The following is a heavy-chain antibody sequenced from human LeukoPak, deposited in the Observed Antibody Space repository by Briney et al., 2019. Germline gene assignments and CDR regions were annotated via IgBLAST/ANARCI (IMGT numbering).Heavy chain of an antibody. D-gene: IGHD3-22*01. Sequence: PSETLSLTCTVSSGSISSYYWSWIRQPPGKGLEWIGYIYYSGSNNYNPSLKSRVTISVDTSKNQFSLKLSSVTAADTAVYYCARDTGSGYYPYWYFDLWGRGTLVTISS. CDR2: IYYSGSN. V-gene: IGHV4-59*01. CDR3: ARDTGSGYYPYWYFDL. CDR1: SGSISSYY. J-gene: IGHJ2*01.